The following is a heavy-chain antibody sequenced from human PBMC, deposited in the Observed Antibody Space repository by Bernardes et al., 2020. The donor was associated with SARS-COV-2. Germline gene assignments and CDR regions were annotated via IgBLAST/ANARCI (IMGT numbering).Heavy chain of an antibody. V-gene: IGHV1-24*01. CDR3: ATTSVFGVEPNWFDP. D-gene: IGHD3-3*01. Sequence: ASMKVSCKVSGHTLTALSMHWVRQAPGQGLEWMGGFDPADGEKIYAQKFQGRVTMTEDTSTDTAYMELSSLRSEDTAVYYCATTSVFGVEPNWFDPWGQGTLVTVSS. J-gene: IGHJ5*02. CDR1: GHTLTALS. CDR2: FDPADGEK.